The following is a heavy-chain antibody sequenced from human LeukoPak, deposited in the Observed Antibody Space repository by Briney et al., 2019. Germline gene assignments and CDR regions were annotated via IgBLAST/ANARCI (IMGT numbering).Heavy chain of an antibody. Sequence: GGSLRLSCAASGFTFSDYYMSWIRQAPGKGLEWISYISSSGTTIYYADSVKGRFTISRDNAKSSLYLQMNSLRVEDTAVYYCARPEVVAGTYYYYYYMDVWGKGTTVTVSS. CDR2: ISSSGTTI. V-gene: IGHV3-11*01. CDR3: ARPEVVAGTYYYYYYMDV. CDR1: GFTFSDYY. D-gene: IGHD2-15*01. J-gene: IGHJ6*03.